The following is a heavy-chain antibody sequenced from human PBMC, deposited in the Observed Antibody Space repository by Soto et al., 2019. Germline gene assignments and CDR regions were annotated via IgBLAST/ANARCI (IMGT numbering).Heavy chain of an antibody. V-gene: IGHV3-30-3*01. CDR2: MSHDGSST. CDR1: GFIFNTYA. J-gene: IGHJ6*02. D-gene: IGHD1-20*01. Sequence: GGSLRLSCTTSGFIFNTYAMHWVRQAPGKGLEWVAVMSHDGSSTYYADSVKGRFTISRDNSKNTLYLQMNSLKTEDTAVYYCTTGLGGWYYYYGMDVWGQGTTVTVSS. CDR3: TTGLGGWYYYYGMDV.